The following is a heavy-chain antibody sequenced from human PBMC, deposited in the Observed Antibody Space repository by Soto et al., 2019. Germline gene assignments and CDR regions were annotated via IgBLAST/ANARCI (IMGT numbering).Heavy chain of an antibody. CDR1: GFTFSSYA. Sequence: QVQLVESGGGVVQPGTSLRLSCAASGFTFSSYAMHWVRQAPGKGLEWVAVVSYDGSHEFYADFVEGRFTIARDNSKDTMYLQMNSLRAEDTAVYYCAKDVNDPHNYGDYHFHYWGQGTLVTVSS. V-gene: IGHV3-30*18. CDR2: VSYDGSHE. J-gene: IGHJ4*02. D-gene: IGHD4-17*01. CDR3: AKDVNDPHNYGDYHFHY.